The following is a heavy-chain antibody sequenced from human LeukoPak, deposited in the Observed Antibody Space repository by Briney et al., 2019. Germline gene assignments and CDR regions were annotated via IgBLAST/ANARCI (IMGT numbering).Heavy chain of an antibody. D-gene: IGHD6-19*01. CDR2: IWYDGSNK. CDR3: ATSSSGWDHFDY. J-gene: IGHJ4*02. V-gene: IGHV3-30*02. Sequence: PGGSLRLSCAASGFTFSNYGMHWVRQAPGKGLEWVALIWYDGSNKYYADSVRGRFTISRDNSKNTLYLQMKSLRAEDTAVYYCATSSSGWDHFDYWGQGTLVTVSS. CDR1: GFTFSNYG.